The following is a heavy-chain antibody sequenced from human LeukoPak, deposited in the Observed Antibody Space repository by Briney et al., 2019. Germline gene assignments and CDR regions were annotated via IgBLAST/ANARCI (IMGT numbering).Heavy chain of an antibody. D-gene: IGHD2-21*02. CDR1: GFTFSDYY. CDR3: ARDPLAYCGGDCYLGDDY. Sequence: GGSLRLSCAASGFTFSDYYMSWIRQAPGKGLEWVSYISSSGSTIYYADSVKGRFTISRDNAKNSLYLQMNSLRAEDTAVYYCARDPLAYCGGDCYLGDDYWGQGTLVTVSS. J-gene: IGHJ4*02. CDR2: ISSSGSTI. V-gene: IGHV3-11*04.